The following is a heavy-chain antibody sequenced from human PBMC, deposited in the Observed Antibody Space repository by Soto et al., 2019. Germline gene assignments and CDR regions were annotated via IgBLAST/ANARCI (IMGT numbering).Heavy chain of an antibody. J-gene: IGHJ4*02. CDR1: GGSVSSGGYY. Sequence: QVQLQESGPGLVKPSQTLSLTCTVSGGSVSSGGYYWSWIRQHPGTGLEWIGYIYYSGTTYFNPSLKRRASISLDTSKNEFSLRLTSVTAADTTVYYYARRALPQCINGICYKDGFWDYWGQGALVSVST. D-gene: IGHD2-8*01. V-gene: IGHV4-31*03. CDR2: IYYSGTT. CDR3: ARRALPQCINGICYKDGFWDY.